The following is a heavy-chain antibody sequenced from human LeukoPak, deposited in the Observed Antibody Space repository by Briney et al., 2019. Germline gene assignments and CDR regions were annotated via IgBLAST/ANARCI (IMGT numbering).Heavy chain of an antibody. Sequence: GSLRLSCVASGFTFKNCAMSWVRQAPGKGLEWVSGINYSGGHKYYADSVKGRFTISRDSSKNTLSLQMNSLTTEDTAVYYCAKDDSMTLDHFDYWGRGALVTVSS. CDR1: GFTFKNCA. CDR3: AKDDSMTLDHFDY. D-gene: IGHD4-11*01. CDR2: INYSGGHK. J-gene: IGHJ4*02. V-gene: IGHV3-23*01.